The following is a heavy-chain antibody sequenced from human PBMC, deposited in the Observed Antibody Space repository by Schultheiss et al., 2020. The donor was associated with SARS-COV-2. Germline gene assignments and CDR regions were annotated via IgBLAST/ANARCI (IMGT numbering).Heavy chain of an antibody. CDR2: IYYSGST. CDR1: GGSFSGYY. V-gene: IGHV4-59*12. D-gene: IGHD2-8*01. Sequence: SETLSLTCAVYGGSFSGYYWSWIRQPPGKGLEWIGYIYYSGSTNYNPSLKSRVTISVDTSKNQFSLKLSSVTAEDTAVYYCAKDLMEQPNYWGQGTLVTVSS. J-gene: IGHJ4*02. CDR3: AKDLMEQPNY.